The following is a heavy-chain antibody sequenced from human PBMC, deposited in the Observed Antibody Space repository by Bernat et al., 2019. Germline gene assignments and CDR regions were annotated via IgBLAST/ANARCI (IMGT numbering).Heavy chain of an antibody. CDR3: ARGGSSWYPFDY. V-gene: IGHV4-59*01. Sequence: QLQLQESGPGLVKPSETLSLTCTVSGGSISSYYWSWIRQPPGKGLEWIGYIYYSGSTNYNPSLKSRVTISVDTSKNQFSLKLSSVTAADTAVYYCARGGSSWYPFDYWGQGTLVTVSS. J-gene: IGHJ4*02. CDR2: IYYSGST. CDR1: GGSISSYY. D-gene: IGHD6-13*01.